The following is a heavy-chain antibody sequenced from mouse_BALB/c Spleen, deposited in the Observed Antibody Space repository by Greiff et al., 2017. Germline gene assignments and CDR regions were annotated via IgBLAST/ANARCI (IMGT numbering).Heavy chain of an antibody. CDR3: ARSYYDYDRFDY. CDR2: ISYSGST. Sequence: EVQGVESGPGLVKPSQSLSLTCTVTGYSITSDYAWNWIRQFPGNKLEWMGYISYSGSTSYNPSLKSRISITRDTSKNQFFLQLNSVTTEDTATYYCARSYYDYDRFDYWGQGTTLTVSS. D-gene: IGHD2-4*01. V-gene: IGHV3-2*02. CDR1: GYSITSDYA. J-gene: IGHJ2*01.